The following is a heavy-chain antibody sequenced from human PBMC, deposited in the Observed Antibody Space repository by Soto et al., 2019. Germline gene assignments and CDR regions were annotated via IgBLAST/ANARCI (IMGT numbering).Heavy chain of an antibody. V-gene: IGHV1-69*01. J-gene: IGHJ6*02. CDR2: IIPISGTA. CDR3: ARSQGSSTSLEIYYYYYYGMDV. Sequence: QVQLVQSGAEVKKPGSSVKVSCKASGGTFGSYAISWVRQAPGQGLEWMGGIIPISGTANYAQKFQGRVTITADESTSTAYMERSSLRSEDTAVYYCARSQGSSTSLEIYYYYYYGMDVWGQGTTVTVSS. CDR1: GGTFGSYA. D-gene: IGHD2-2*01.